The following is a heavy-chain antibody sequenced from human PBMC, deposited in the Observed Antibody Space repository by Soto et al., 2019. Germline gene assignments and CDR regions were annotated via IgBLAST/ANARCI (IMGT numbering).Heavy chain of an antibody. J-gene: IGHJ4*02. V-gene: IGHV4-39*01. CDR3: AGRQSSSWYGL. Sequence: SETLSLTCTVSGGSITSSSYYWGWIRQPPGKGLEWIGSIYYSGSTYYNPSLKSRVTISVDTSKNQFSLKLSSVTAADTAVYYCAGRQSSSWYGLWGQGTLVTVSP. CDR2: IYYSGST. D-gene: IGHD6-13*01. CDR1: GGSITSSSYY.